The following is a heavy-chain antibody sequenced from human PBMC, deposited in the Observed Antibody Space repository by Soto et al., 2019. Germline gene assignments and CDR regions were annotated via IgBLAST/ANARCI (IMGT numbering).Heavy chain of an antibody. D-gene: IGHD6-19*01. V-gene: IGHV3-23*01. CDR3: ARGGYASGWSLDF. J-gene: IGHJ4*02. CDR1: GFTFGSYA. Sequence: VQLLESGGGLIQMGGSLRLSCAASGFTFGSYAMTWVRQAPGKGLEWVSTISGGGDNTFHADSVKGRFTISRDNSKNILFLQMNSLGGEDTAVYYCARGGYASGWSLDFWGLGTLVTVSS. CDR2: ISGGGDNT.